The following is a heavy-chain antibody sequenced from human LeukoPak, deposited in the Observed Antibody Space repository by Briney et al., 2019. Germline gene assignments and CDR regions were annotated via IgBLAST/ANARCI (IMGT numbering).Heavy chain of an antibody. CDR1: GFTFTNVY. Sequence: PGGSLRLSCAASGFTFTNVYMTWVRQAPGKGLEWVSYISSSSSTIYYADSVKGRFTISRDNAKNSLYLQMNSLRAEDTAVYYCARHYYDSSGYYFDYWGQGTLVTVSS. CDR3: ARHYYDSSGYYFDY. J-gene: IGHJ4*02. D-gene: IGHD3-22*01. V-gene: IGHV3-48*01. CDR2: ISSSSSTI.